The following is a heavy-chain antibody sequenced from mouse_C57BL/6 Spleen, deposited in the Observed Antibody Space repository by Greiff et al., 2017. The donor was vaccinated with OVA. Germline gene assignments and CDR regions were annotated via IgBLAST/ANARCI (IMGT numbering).Heavy chain of an antibody. V-gene: IGHV1-5*01. Sequence: EVQGVESGTVLARPGASVKMSCKTSGYTFTSYWMHWVKQRPGQGLEWIGAIYPGNSDTSYNPKFKGKAKLTAVTSASTAYMELSSLTNEDSAVYYCTRLLATVVATGGYFDYWGQGTTLTVSS. CDR1: GYTFTSYW. CDR2: IYPGNSDT. D-gene: IGHD1-1*01. CDR3: TRLLATVVATGGYFDY. J-gene: IGHJ2*01.